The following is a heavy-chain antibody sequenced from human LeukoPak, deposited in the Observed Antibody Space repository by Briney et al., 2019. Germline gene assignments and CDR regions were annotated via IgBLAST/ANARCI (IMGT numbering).Heavy chain of an antibody. CDR2: IYIGGTT. Sequence: GGSLRLSCAASVITVSSYYMNWVRQAPGKGLEWFSVIYIGGTTYYADAGKGRFTVSRDDSTNTLYLHMNSLRAEDTAVYYCARTSASGYDRGSYYYGMDVWGQGTTVTVSS. D-gene: IGHD5-12*01. CDR1: VITVSSYY. V-gene: IGHV3-66*01. CDR3: ARTSASGYDRGSYYYGMDV. J-gene: IGHJ6*02.